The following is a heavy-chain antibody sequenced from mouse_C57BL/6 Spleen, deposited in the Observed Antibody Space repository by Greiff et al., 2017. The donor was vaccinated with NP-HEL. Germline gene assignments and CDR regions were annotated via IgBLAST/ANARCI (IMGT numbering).Heavy chain of an antibody. Sequence: EVQLQQSGPELVKPGASVKMSCKASGYTFTDYNMHWVKQSHGKSLEWIGYINPNNGGTSYNQKFKGKATLTVNKSSSTAYMELRSLTSEDSAVYYCARGDFYYYGSSFAMDYWGQGTSVTVSS. CDR3: ARGDFYYYGSSFAMDY. J-gene: IGHJ4*01. D-gene: IGHD1-1*01. CDR2: INPNNGGT. CDR1: GYTFTDYN. V-gene: IGHV1-22*01.